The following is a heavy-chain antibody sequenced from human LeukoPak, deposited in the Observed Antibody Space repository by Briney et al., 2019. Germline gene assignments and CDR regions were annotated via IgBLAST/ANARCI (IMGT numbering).Heavy chain of an antibody. CDR3: VREFSRPLD. Sequence: PGGSLRLSCAASGFTFSSYNMHWVRQAPGKGLMWVSSITNDDGSTMYADSVKGRFTISRDNAKNTLYLQMNSLRADDTAVYFCVREFSRPLDWGQGTLVTVSS. D-gene: IGHD2-2*01. CDR2: ITNDDGST. CDR1: GFTFSSYN. V-gene: IGHV3-74*03. J-gene: IGHJ4*02.